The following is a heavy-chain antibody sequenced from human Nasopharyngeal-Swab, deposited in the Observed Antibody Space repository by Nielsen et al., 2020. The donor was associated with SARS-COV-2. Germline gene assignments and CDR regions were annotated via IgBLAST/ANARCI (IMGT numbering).Heavy chain of an antibody. CDR3: ASGRWFDY. V-gene: IGHV3-7*01. J-gene: IGHJ4*02. Sequence: WIRQPPGKGLEWVANIKQDGSEKYYVDSVKGRFTISRDNAKNSLFLQMSSLRAEDTAVYFCASGRWFDYWGQGTLVTVSS. CDR2: IKQDGSEK. D-gene: IGHD4-23*01.